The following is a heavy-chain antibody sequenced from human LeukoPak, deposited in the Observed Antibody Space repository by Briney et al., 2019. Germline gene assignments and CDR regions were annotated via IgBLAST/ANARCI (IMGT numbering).Heavy chain of an antibody. V-gene: IGHV3-48*02. D-gene: IGHD5-24*01. CDR3: ARGASRGFDF. CDR1: AFTFYTYS. J-gene: IGHJ4*01. Sequence: TGVSLRLSCAASAFTFYTYSMKWVPQPPGQGVEWLSYISSSSSTIYYTDSVKGRFTIARDNPKNSLYLQMNSLRDEDTAVYYCARGASRGFDFWGHGTLVTVSS. CDR2: ISSSSSTI.